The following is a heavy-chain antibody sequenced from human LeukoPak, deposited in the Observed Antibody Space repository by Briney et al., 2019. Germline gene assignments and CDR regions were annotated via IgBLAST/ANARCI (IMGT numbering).Heavy chain of an antibody. CDR2: TYYRSKRYN. Sequence: SQTLSLTCALSGDSVSSNSAAWSWLRQSPSRGLEWLGTTYYRSKRYNDYAVSLKSRITINPDTSKNQFSLQLNSVTPEDTAVYYCARDPRTPAFDFWGQGTLVTVSS. V-gene: IGHV6-1*01. D-gene: IGHD1-14*01. CDR1: GDSVSSNSAA. CDR3: ARDPRTPAFDF. J-gene: IGHJ4*02.